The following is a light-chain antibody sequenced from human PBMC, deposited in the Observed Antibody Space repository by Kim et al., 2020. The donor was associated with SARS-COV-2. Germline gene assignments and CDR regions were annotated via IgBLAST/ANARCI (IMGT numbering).Light chain of an antibody. Sequence: EIVMTQSPATLSVSPAERATLSCRASQTVGSNLAWYQQKPGQAPRLLIYGSYTRATGIPARFSGSGSGTEFTLTISSLQSEDFVVYYCCQYNNRPLTFGPGTKVDIK. CDR2: GSY. J-gene: IGKJ1*01. V-gene: IGKV3-15*01. CDR3: CQYNNRPLT. CDR1: QTVGSN.